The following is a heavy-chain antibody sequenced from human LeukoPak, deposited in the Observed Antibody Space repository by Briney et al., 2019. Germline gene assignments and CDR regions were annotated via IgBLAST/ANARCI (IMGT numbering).Heavy chain of an antibody. J-gene: IGHJ4*02. V-gene: IGHV3-30*02. D-gene: IGHD3-9*01. CDR1: GFTFSSYG. CDR3: AKAAYILTGYYHFDY. CDR2: IRYDGSNK. Sequence: GGSLRLSCAASGFTFSSYGMHWVRQAPGKGLEWVAFIRYDGSNKFYADSVRGRFTISRDNSKNTLYLQMNSLRAEDTALYYCAKAAYILTGYYHFDYWGQGALVTVSS.